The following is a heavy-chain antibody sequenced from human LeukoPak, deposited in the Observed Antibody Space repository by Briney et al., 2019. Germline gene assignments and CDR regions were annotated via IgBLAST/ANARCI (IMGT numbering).Heavy chain of an antibody. CDR1: SASISGSY. CDR2: ISYTGSV. Sequence: SETLSLTCTVSSASISGSYWSWIRQPPGKGLEWIGYISYTGSVNYNPSLKSRVTISVDTSKNQFFLSLSSVTAADTAVYYCARYKMTSGGLDYWGQGTLVTVSS. D-gene: IGHD3-10*01. J-gene: IGHJ4*02. V-gene: IGHV4-59*01. CDR3: ARYKMTSGGLDY.